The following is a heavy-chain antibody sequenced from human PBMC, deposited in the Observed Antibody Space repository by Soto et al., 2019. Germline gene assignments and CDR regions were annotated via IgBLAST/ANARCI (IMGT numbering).Heavy chain of an antibody. CDR3: TRVQDDSSDAFDI. Sequence: EVQLVESGGDLVQPGGSLRLSCAASRFSFHKYWMSWVRQAPGKGLEWVANIKEDGSEKYYVDSVKGRFTISRDNAKNSLYLQMNSLRVEDTAMYYCTRVQDDSSDAFDIWGQGTPVTVSS. CDR2: IKEDGSEK. CDR1: RFSFHKYW. V-gene: IGHV3-7*01. D-gene: IGHD3-3*01. J-gene: IGHJ3*02.